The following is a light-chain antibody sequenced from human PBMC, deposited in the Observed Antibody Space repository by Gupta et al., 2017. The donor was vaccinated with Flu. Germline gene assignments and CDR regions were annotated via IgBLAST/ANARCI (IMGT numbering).Light chain of an antibody. CDR2: KDT. Sequence: SYELIQPPSMSVSPGQTARITCSGDAVPNQYTYWYQQKRGQAPVLLIYKDTERPSGIPERFSASSSGTTVTLTINGVQAEDEGDYYCQSADSTAWVFGGGTKLTVL. CDR1: AVPNQY. CDR3: QSADSTAWV. V-gene: IGLV3-25*03. J-gene: IGLJ3*02.